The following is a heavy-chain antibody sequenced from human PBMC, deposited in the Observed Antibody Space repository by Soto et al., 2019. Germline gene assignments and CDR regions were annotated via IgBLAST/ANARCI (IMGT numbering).Heavy chain of an antibody. V-gene: IGHV1-69*08. J-gene: IGHJ2*01. CDR1: GGTFSSYT. CDR3: ARDGGGVVVPAADWYFDL. CDR2: IIPILGIA. D-gene: IGHD2-2*01. Sequence: QVQLVQSGAEVKKPGSSVKVSCKASGGTFSSYTISWVRQAPGQGLEWMGRIIPILGIANYAQKFQGRVTITAEKSTSTPYMELSSLRSEDTAVYYSARDGGGVVVPAADWYFDLWGRGTLVTVSS.